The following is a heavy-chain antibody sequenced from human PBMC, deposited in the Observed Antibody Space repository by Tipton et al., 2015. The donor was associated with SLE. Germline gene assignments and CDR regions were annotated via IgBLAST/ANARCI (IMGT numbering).Heavy chain of an antibody. J-gene: IGHJ4*02. D-gene: IGHD3-16*02. CDR2: VYAGGST. Sequence: SLRLSCAASGFTLSNYAMNWVRQAPGKGLEWVSVVYAGGSTSYADSVKGRFTISRDNSKNTLYLQMNSLRAEDTAVYYCARGGVINPPGYWGQGTLVTVSS. CDR3: ARGGVINPPGY. V-gene: IGHV3-23*03. CDR1: GFTLSNYA.